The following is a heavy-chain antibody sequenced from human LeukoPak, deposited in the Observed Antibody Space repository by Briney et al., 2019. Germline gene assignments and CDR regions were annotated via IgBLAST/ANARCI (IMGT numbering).Heavy chain of an antibody. CDR2: IYYSGST. Sequence: SETLSLTCTVSGGSISSYYWSWIRQPPGKGLEWIGYIYYSGSTNYNPSLKSRVTISVDTSKNQFSLKLSSVTAADTAVYYCASRLKDMTPKPDAFDIWGQGTMVTVSS. J-gene: IGHJ3*02. D-gene: IGHD2-15*01. V-gene: IGHV4-59*08. CDR3: ASRLKDMTPKPDAFDI. CDR1: GGSISSYY.